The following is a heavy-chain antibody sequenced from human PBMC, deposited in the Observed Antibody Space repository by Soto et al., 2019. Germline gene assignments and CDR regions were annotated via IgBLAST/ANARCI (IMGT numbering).Heavy chain of an antibody. D-gene: IGHD3-9*01. Sequence: SETLSLTCTVSGGSISSYYWSWIRQPPGKGLEWIGYIYYSGSTNYNPSLKSRVTISVDTSKNQFSLKLSSVTAADTAVYYCASKSYDILTGYPAYYYMDVWGKGTTVTVS. CDR1: GGSISSYY. V-gene: IGHV4-59*01. J-gene: IGHJ6*03. CDR3: ASKSYDILTGYPAYYYMDV. CDR2: IYYSGST.